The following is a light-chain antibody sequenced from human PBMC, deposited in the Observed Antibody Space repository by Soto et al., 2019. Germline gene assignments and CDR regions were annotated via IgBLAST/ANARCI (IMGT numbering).Light chain of an antibody. CDR3: QQYNGHSPWT. CDR2: KAS. CDR1: QSISSY. V-gene: IGKV1-5*03. J-gene: IGKJ1*01. Sequence: DNQMTHSPSSLSASVGDRVTITCRASQSISSYLNWYQQKPGKAPKLLIYKASTLKSGVPSRFSGSGSGTEFTLTISSLQPDDFATYYCQQYNGHSPWTFGQGTKVDIK.